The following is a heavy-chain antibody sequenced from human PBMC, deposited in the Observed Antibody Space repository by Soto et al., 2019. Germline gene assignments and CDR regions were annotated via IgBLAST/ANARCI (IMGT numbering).Heavy chain of an antibody. J-gene: IGHJ5*02. Sequence: DVQLVDSGGDLVQPGGSLRLSCAASGFTFSMYWMSWVRQAPGKGLEWVATIKEDGSEKYYADSVRGRFTISRDNAKSSLYLQMNALSAEDTAVYYWATPLGARWLKYPPASWGQRTLVTVTS. CDR3: ATPLGARWLKYPPAS. CDR2: IKEDGSEK. D-gene: IGHD3-3*01. CDR1: GFTFSMYW. V-gene: IGHV3-7*03.